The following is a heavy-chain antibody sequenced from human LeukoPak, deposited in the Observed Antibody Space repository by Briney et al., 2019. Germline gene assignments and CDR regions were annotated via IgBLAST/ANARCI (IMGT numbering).Heavy chain of an antibody. D-gene: IGHD6-19*01. CDR3: ARDLRTVTVAGLGVFDI. V-gene: IGHV1-46*01. Sequence: ASVKVSCKASGYTFTTYYIHWVRQAPGQGLEWMGVIDPTSGKTNYAQKFQGRVTMNSDMSTSTIYLELPSLRSDDTAFHYCARDLRTVTVAGLGVFDIWGQGTIVSVSS. CDR2: IDPTSGKT. CDR1: GYTFTTYY. J-gene: IGHJ3*02.